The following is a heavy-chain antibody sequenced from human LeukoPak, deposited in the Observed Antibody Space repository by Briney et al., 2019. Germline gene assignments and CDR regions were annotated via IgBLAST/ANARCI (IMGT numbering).Heavy chain of an antibody. CDR2: ISSSGSTI. CDR1: GFTFSSYE. Sequence: GGSLRLSCAASGFTFSSYEMNWVRQAPGKGLEWVSYISSSGSTIYYADSVKGRFTVSRDNAKNSLYLQMNSLRAEDTAIYYCAGVRPTVTALDYWGQGTLVTVSS. J-gene: IGHJ4*02. D-gene: IGHD4-11*01. V-gene: IGHV3-48*03. CDR3: AGVRPTVTALDY.